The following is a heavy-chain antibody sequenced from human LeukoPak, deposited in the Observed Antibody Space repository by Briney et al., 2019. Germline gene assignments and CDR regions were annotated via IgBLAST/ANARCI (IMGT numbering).Heavy chain of an antibody. CDR1: GFTFSTHG. D-gene: IGHD3-3*01. Sequence: PGGSLRLSCVTSGFTFSTHGMHWVRQAPGKGLEWVAVIWFDGSNKYYADSVKGRFTISRDNSKNTLYLQMNSLRAEDTAVYYCAKDFRDDFWSGYYTSFDYWGQGTLVTVSS. CDR3: AKDFRDDFWSGYYTSFDY. CDR2: IWFDGSNK. V-gene: IGHV3-30*02. J-gene: IGHJ4*02.